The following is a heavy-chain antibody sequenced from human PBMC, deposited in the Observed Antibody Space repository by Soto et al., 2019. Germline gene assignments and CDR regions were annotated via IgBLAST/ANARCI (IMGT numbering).Heavy chain of an antibody. CDR1: GYSFAGYW. J-gene: IGHJ5*02. CDR2: IDPSDSQT. V-gene: IGHV5-10-1*01. D-gene: IGHD2-15*01. Sequence: PGESLKISCKGSGYSFAGYWITWVRQKPGKGLEWMGRIDPSDSQTYYSPSFRGHVTISVTKSITTVFLQWSSLRASDTAVYYCARDNSQNYGTPAASSWFHPWGQGTPVTVSS. CDR3: ARDNSQNYGTPAASSWFHP.